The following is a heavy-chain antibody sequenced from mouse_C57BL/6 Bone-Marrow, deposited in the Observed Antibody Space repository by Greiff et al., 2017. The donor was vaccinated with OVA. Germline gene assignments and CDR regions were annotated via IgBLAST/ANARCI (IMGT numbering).Heavy chain of an antibody. CDR3: ARRGAYYSNYWYFDV. V-gene: IGHV3-8*01. CDR1: GYSITSDY. CDR2: ISYSGST. Sequence: EVQLVESGPGLAKPSQTLSLTCSVTGYSITSDYWNWIRKFPGNKLEYMGYISYSGSTYYNPSLKSRISITRDTSKNQYYLQLNSVTTEDTATYYGARRGAYYSNYWYFDVWGTGTTVTVSS. D-gene: IGHD2-5*01. J-gene: IGHJ1*03.